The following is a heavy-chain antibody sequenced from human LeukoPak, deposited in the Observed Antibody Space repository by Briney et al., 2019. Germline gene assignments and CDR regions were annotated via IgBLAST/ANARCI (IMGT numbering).Heavy chain of an antibody. J-gene: IGHJ5*01. CDR1: GFTLSDSW. Sequence: GGSLRLSCAASGFTLSDSWMTWVRQAPGKGLEWVANINQNGGEKEYVDSVKGRFTISRDNAKNSLSLQMNRLRAEDTAVYYCARGIGWFEYWGQGTLVTVSA. D-gene: IGHD2-15*01. CDR2: INQNGGEK. CDR3: ARGIGWFEY. V-gene: IGHV3-7*05.